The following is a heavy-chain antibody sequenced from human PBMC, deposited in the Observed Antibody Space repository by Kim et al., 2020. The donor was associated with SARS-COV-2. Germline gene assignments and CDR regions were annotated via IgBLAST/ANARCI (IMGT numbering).Heavy chain of an antibody. CDR2: IKSKTDGGTT. Sequence: GGSLRLSCAASGFTFSNAWMSWVRQAPGKGLEWVGRIKSKTDGGTTDYAAPVKGRFTISRDDSKNTLYLQMNSLKTEDTAVYYCTTGTDSSSWYNWYFDLWGRGTLVTVSS. V-gene: IGHV3-15*01. J-gene: IGHJ2*01. D-gene: IGHD6-13*01. CDR1: GFTFSNAW. CDR3: TTGTDSSSWYNWYFDL.